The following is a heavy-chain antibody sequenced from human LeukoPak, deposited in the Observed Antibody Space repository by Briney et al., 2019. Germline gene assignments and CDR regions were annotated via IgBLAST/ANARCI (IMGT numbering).Heavy chain of an antibody. Sequence: GGSLRLSCAASGFTFSSYSMNWVRQAPGKGLEWVSSISSSSSYIYYADSVKGRFTISRDNAKNSLYLQMNSLRAEDTAVYYRARAAPTDAFDIWGQGTMVTVSS. CDR3: ARAAPTDAFDI. CDR1: GFTFSSYS. J-gene: IGHJ3*02. V-gene: IGHV3-21*01. D-gene: IGHD4-17*01. CDR2: ISSSSSYI.